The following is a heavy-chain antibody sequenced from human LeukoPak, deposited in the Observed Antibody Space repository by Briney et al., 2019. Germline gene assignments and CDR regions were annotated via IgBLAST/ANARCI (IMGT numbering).Heavy chain of an antibody. D-gene: IGHD4-17*01. J-gene: IGHJ4*02. CDR1: GFTFSSYE. CDR2: ISSSGSTI. CDR3: AGDYGDYFDY. V-gene: IGHV3-48*03. Sequence: PGGSLRLSCGASGFTFSSYEMSWVRQAPGKGMDWVSSISSSGSTIYYADSVKGRFTISRDNAKNSLYLQMNSLRAEDTAVYYCAGDYGDYFDYWGQGTLVTVSS.